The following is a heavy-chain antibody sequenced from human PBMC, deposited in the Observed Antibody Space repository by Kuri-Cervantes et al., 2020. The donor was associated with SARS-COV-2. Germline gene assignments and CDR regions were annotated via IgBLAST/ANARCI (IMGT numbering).Heavy chain of an antibody. V-gene: IGHV3-9*01. J-gene: IGHJ4*02. CDR1: GFTFDDYA. CDR3: VAEGYCSSTSCYWNDY. D-gene: IGHD2-2*01. Sequence: SLRLSCAASGFTFDDYAMHWVRQAPGKGLEWVSGISWNSGSIGYADSVKGRFTLSRDNAKNSLYLQMNSLRAEDTALYYCVAEGYCSSTSCYWNDYWGQGTLVTVSS. CDR2: ISWNSGSI.